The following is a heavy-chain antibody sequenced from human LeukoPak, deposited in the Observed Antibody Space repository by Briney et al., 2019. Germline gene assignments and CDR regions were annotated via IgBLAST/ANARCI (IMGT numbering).Heavy chain of an antibody. CDR1: GFTFSSYG. D-gene: IGHD4-23*01. CDR3: ALKDLRTTVVTGDFGY. CDR2: IWYGGSNK. Sequence: PGGSLRLSCAASGFTFSSYGMHWVRQAPGKGLEWVAVIWYGGSNKYYADSVKGRFTISRDNSKNTLYLQMNSLRAEDTAVYYCALKDLRTTVVTGDFGYWGQGTLVTVSS. V-gene: IGHV3-33*08. J-gene: IGHJ4*02.